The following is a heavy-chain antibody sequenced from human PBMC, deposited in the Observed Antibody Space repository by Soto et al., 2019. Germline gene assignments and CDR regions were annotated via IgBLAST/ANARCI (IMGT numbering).Heavy chain of an antibody. D-gene: IGHD3-10*01. CDR3: AKMAFFGDPPGGDS. CDR1: GFTFSSSA. Sequence: HPGGSLRLSCAVSGFTFSSSAMAWVRQTPGEGLEWVSSISRSGVDTFYADSVKGRFTISRDNSKNTLHLQMNSPGVDDTAVYHCAKMAFFGDPPGGDSWGQGTLVTVSS. CDR2: ISRSGVDT. J-gene: IGHJ4*02. V-gene: IGHV3-23*01.